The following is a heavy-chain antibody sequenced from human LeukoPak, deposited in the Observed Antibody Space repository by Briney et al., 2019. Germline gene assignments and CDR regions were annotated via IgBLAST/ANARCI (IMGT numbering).Heavy chain of an antibody. Sequence: SETLSLTCAVYGGSFSGYYWSWIRQPPGKGLEWIGYIYYSGSTNYNPSLKSRVTISVDTSKNQFSLKLSSVTAADTAVYYCARDHPVVTGWYFDLWGRGTLVTVSS. CDR2: IYYSGST. J-gene: IGHJ2*01. CDR3: ARDHPVVTGWYFDL. V-gene: IGHV4-59*01. D-gene: IGHD4-23*01. CDR1: GGSFSGYY.